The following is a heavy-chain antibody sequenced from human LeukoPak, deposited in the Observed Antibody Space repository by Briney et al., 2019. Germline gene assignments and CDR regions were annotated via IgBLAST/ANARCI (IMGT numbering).Heavy chain of an antibody. Sequence: PSETLSLTCTVSGYSISSGYYWGWIRQPPGKGLEWIGSIYHSGSTYYNPSLKSRVTISVDTSKNQFSLKLSSVTAADTAVYYCARDSMSPNWNDGSYFDYWGQGTLVTVSS. V-gene: IGHV4-38-2*02. CDR2: IYHSGST. CDR3: ARDSMSPNWNDGSYFDY. J-gene: IGHJ4*02. D-gene: IGHD1-1*01. CDR1: GYSISSGYY.